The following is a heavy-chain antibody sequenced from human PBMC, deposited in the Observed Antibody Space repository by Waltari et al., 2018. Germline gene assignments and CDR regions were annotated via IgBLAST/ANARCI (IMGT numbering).Heavy chain of an antibody. J-gene: IGHJ4*02. D-gene: IGHD3-10*01. Sequence: EVQMVESGGGLVQPGWSLIISCTAAGFTFADYAIHWVRQAPGKGLEWVSGISRDSGSKVYSESVKGRFTISRDNSKNSVSLQMNSLRIEDTAQYYCVKRGPGHDRYFDYWGQGTLVTVSS. CDR2: ISRDSGSK. V-gene: IGHV3-9*01. CDR1: GFTFADYA. CDR3: VKRGPGHDRYFDY.